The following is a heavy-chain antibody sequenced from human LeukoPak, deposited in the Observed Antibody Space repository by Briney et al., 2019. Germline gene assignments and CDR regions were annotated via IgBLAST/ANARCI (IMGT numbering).Heavy chain of an antibody. V-gene: IGHV3-30-3*01. CDR3: TRDPGGRAADGQGGAFDI. Sequence: GGSLSLSCAASGFTFSSYAMHGVRQAPGKGLEGVAVISSDANNKYYADSVKGRFTISRDNSKNIMFVQMNSLRTEDTAVYYCTRDPGGRAADGQGGAFDIWGQGTRVTVSS. D-gene: IGHD6-13*01. CDR2: ISSDANNK. J-gene: IGHJ3*02. CDR1: GFTFSSYA.